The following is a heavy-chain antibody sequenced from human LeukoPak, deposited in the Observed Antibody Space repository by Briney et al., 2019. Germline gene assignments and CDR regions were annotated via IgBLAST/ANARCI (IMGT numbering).Heavy chain of an antibody. CDR3: ARGRITMVPYYYYGMDV. J-gene: IGHJ6*02. V-gene: IGHV1-69*13. CDR1: GGTFSSYA. CDR2: IIPIFGTA. Sequence: SVKVSCKASGGTFSSYAISWVRQAPGQGLEWMGGIIPIFGTANYAQKFQGRVTITADESTSTAYMELSSLRSEDTAVYYCARGRITMVPYYYYGMDVWGQGTTVTVSS. D-gene: IGHD3-10*01.